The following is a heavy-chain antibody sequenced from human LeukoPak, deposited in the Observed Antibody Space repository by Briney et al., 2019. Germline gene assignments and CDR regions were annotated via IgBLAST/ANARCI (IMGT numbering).Heavy chain of an antibody. D-gene: IGHD2-2*03. CDR2: IKQDGSEK. Sequence: GGSLRLSCAASGFTFSSYWMSWVRQAPGKGLEWVANIKQDGSEKYYVDSVKGRFTISRDNAKNSLYLQMNSLRAEDTAVYYCARAGLEIVVVPAAVAFDYWGQGTLVTVSS. CDR3: ARAGLEIVVVPAAVAFDY. J-gene: IGHJ4*02. V-gene: IGHV3-7*01. CDR1: GFTFSSYW.